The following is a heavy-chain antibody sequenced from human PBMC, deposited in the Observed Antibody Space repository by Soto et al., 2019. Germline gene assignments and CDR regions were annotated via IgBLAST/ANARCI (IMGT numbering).Heavy chain of an antibody. CDR3: ATTQGGPYSGYAFDY. V-gene: IGHV4-39*01. CDR1: GGSISSSSYY. Sequence: QLQLQESDPGLVKPSETLSLTCTVSGGSISSSSYYWGWIRQPPGKGLEWIGSIYYSGSTYYNPSLKSRVTISVDTSKNQFSLKLSSVTAADTAVYYCATTQGGPYSGYAFDYWGQGTLVTVSS. D-gene: IGHD5-12*01. J-gene: IGHJ4*02. CDR2: IYYSGST.